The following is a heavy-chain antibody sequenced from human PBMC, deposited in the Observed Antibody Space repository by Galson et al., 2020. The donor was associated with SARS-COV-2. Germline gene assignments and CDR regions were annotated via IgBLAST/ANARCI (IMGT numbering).Heavy chain of an antibody. Sequence: ETSETLSLTCTVSDGPMSSYYWNWIRQLPGKGLEWIGYISYSGNTNYNPSLKSRVTMSVDLSKNQFSLNLSSVTAADTAVYFCARDPAPLYGDNFYYAMDVWGQGSTVTVSS. CDR3: ARDPAPLYGDNFYYAMDV. J-gene: IGHJ6*02. CDR1: DGPMSSYY. V-gene: IGHV4-59*01. CDR2: ISYSGNT. D-gene: IGHD4-17*01.